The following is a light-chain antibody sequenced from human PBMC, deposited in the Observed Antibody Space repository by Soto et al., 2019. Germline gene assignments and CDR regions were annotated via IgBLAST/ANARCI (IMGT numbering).Light chain of an antibody. V-gene: IGKV4-1*01. CDR1: QSVLYSSNNKNY. J-gene: IGKJ1*01. Sequence: DIVMTQPPDSLAVSLGERATINCKSSQSVLYSSNNKNYLAWYQQKPGQPPKLLIYWASTRESGVPDRFSGSGSGTDFTLTISSLQAEDVAVYYCQQYYSTPPTFGQGPKLDIK. CDR3: QQYYSTPPT. CDR2: WAS.